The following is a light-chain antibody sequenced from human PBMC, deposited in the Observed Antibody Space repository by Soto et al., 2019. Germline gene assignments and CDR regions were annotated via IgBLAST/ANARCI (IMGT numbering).Light chain of an antibody. CDR2: RNN. V-gene: IGLV1-47*01. CDR1: SSNLGGNY. CDR3: AAWDDSLSGVV. J-gene: IGLJ2*01. Sequence: QSVVTQPPSASGTPGQRVTISCSGSSSNLGGNYVYWYQQLPGTAPKLLIYRNNQRPSGGPDRFSGSKSGTSASLAISGLRSEDEADYYCAAWDDSLSGVVFGGGTKLTVL.